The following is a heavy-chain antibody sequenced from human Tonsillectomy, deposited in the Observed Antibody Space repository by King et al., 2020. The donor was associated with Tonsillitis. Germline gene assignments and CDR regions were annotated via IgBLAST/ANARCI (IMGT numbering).Heavy chain of an antibody. V-gene: IGHV1-8*01. J-gene: IGHJ5*02. CDR1: GYTFTNYD. Sequence: VQLVESGAEVKKPGASVKVSCTASGYTFTNYDINWVRQATGQGLEWMGWMNPSSGNTGSAQKFQGRVTLTRNTSTSTAYMELSSLRSEDTAVYYCASGPQKYCSTTTCYETGYWFDPWGQGTLVTVSS. CDR3: ASGPQKYCSTTTCYETGYWFDP. D-gene: IGHD2-2*01. CDR2: MNPSSGNT.